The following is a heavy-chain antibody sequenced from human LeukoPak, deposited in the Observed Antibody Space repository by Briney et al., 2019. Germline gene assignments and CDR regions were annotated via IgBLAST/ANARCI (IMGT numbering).Heavy chain of an antibody. J-gene: IGHJ4*02. D-gene: IGHD5-18*01. V-gene: IGHV3-30-3*01. CDR2: ISYDGSNK. Sequence: PGRSLRLSCAASVFTFSRYAMRLVRQAPGKGLEWVAVISYDGSNKYYADSVNRRFTISRDNSKNTLYLQMTSLRAEDTAGYYCSRDAEGPYGYNYFDYWGEGSLVTVSS. CDR1: VFTFSRYA. CDR3: SRDAEGPYGYNYFDY.